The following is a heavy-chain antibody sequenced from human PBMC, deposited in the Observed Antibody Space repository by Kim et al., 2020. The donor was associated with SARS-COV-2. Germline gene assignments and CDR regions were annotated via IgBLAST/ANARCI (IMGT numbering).Heavy chain of an antibody. V-gene: IGHV1-2*06. CDR3: ARPPRPVGATSWRGGDY. CDR2: INPNSGGT. J-gene: IGHJ4*02. Sequence: ASVKVSCKASGYTFTGYYMHWVRQAPGQGLEWMGRINPNSGGTNYAQKFQGRVTMTRDTSISTAYMELSRLRSDDTAVYYCARPPRPVGATSWRGGDYWGQGTLVTVSS. D-gene: IGHD1-26*01. CDR1: GYTFTGYY.